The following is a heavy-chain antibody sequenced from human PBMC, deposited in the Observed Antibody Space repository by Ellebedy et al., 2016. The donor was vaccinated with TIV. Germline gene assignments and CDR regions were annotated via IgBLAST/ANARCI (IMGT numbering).Heavy chain of an antibody. Sequence: GGSLRLXFAGSGFTFSSYAMSWVRQAPGTGLEWVSAISVSGGSTYYADSVKGRFTISRDNSKNTLYLQMNSLRAEDTAVYYCAKDIVAGTFDYWGQGTLVTVSS. V-gene: IGHV3-23*01. D-gene: IGHD6-19*01. J-gene: IGHJ4*02. CDR2: ISVSGGST. CDR1: GFTFSSYA. CDR3: AKDIVAGTFDY.